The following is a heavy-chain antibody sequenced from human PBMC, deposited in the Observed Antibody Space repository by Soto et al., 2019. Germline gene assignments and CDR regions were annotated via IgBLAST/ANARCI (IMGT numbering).Heavy chain of an antibody. D-gene: IGHD2-2*01. Sequence: QVQLVESGGGVVQPGRSLRLSCEGSGFTFKNYGMHWVRQAPGKGLEWVAVIWYDGSKKYFADSVKGRFSISRDNNKNTLYLEMNNLRSEDTALYYCARLGLGSASWYVDYWGQGTLVTVSS. V-gene: IGHV3-33*01. CDR2: IWYDGSKK. CDR1: GFTFKNYG. J-gene: IGHJ4*02. CDR3: ARLGLGSASWYVDY.